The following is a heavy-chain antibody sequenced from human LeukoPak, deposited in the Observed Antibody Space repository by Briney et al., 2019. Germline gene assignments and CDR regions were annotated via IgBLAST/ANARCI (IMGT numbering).Heavy chain of an antibody. CDR1: GGSFSGYY. CDR3: AGGWEITFGGVIVSPPFDY. V-gene: IGHV4-34*01. CDR2: INHSGST. D-gene: IGHD3-16*02. J-gene: IGHJ4*02. Sequence: SETLSLTCAVYGGSFSGYYWSWIRQPPGKGLEWIGEINHSGSTNYNPSLKSRVTISVDTSKNQLSLNLSSVTAEDTAVYYWAGGWEITFGGVIVSPPFDYWGQGTLVTVSS.